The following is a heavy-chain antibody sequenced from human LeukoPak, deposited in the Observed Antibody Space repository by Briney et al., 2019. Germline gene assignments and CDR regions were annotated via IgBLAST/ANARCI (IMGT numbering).Heavy chain of an antibody. V-gene: IGHV1-46*03. D-gene: IGHD6-6*01. CDR1: GYTFTNDF. Sequence: GASVKLSCKTSGYTFTNDFMHWVRQAPGQRLEWMGVINPGDGTTKYAQKFQGRVTMTRDTSTSTLNMELSSLRSEDTAMYYCSKVGQLVFDYWGQGTLVTVSS. J-gene: IGHJ4*02. CDR3: SKVGQLVFDY. CDR2: INPGDGTT.